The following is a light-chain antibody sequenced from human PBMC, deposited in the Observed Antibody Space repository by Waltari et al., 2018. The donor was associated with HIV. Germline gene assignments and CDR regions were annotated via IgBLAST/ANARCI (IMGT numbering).Light chain of an antibody. CDR3: QAWDSSTDVV. CDR1: KLGNKY. Sequence: SYELTQPPSVSVSPGQTASITCSGDKLGNKYACWYQQKPGQSPVLVLYQDNQRPSGTPERFSGSSSGTTAPLTVSGSQAMDEADYYSQAWDSSTDVVFGGGTKLTVL. J-gene: IGLJ2*01. V-gene: IGLV3-1*01. CDR2: QDN.